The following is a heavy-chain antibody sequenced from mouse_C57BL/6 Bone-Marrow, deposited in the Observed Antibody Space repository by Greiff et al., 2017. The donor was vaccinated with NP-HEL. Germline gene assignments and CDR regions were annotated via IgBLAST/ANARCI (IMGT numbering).Heavy chain of an antibody. CDR2: IYPGDGDT. Sequence: VQLQQSGPELVKPGASVKISCKASGYAFSSSWMNWVKQRPGKGLEWIGRIYPGDGDTNYNGKFKGKATLTADKSSSTAYMQLSSLTYEDAAVYLCERDGYYYGWYWGQGTTLTVSS. CDR3: ERDGYYYGWY. J-gene: IGHJ2*01. V-gene: IGHV1-82*01. D-gene: IGHD1-1*01. CDR1: GYAFSSSW.